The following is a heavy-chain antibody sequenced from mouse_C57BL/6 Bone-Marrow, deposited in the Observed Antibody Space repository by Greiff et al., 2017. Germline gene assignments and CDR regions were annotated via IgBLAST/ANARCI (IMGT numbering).Heavy chain of an antibody. J-gene: IGHJ3*01. CDR2: IYPGNSDT. Sequence: VQLQQSGTVLARPGASVKMSCKTSGYTFTSYWMHWVKQRPGQGLEWIGAIYPGNSDTSYNQKFKGKANLTAVTSASTAYMELSSLTSEDSAVYYCTRGFAYWGQGTLVTVSA. CDR3: TRGFAY. V-gene: IGHV1-5*01. CDR1: GYTFTSYW.